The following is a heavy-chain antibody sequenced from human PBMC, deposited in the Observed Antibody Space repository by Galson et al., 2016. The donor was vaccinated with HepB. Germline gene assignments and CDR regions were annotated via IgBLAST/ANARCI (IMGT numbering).Heavy chain of an antibody. D-gene: IGHD4/OR15-4a*01. CDR3: AKDGLDCGTSYCQGPYFDS. J-gene: IGHJ4*02. V-gene: IGHV3-30*18. CDR2: MSYDGTTQ. Sequence: SLRLSCAASGFRFRSYAMHWVRQAPGKGLEWVAVMSYDGTTQYYGDSVKGRVTISRDNSKNTLFLQMHGLRAEDTAVYYCAKDGLDCGTSYCQGPYFDSWGRGTLVTVSS. CDR1: GFRFRSYA.